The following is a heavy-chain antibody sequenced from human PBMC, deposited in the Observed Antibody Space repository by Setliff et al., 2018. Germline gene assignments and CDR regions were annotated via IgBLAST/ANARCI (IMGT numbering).Heavy chain of an antibody. Sequence: GGSLRLSCAASGFTLSHNWMNWVRQGPGKGLVWVSYINNDGSVTKYGDSVKGRFTITRDNAKNTLYLQMNSLRAEDTAVYYCARDGVFYAMDFWGQGTTVTVSS. J-gene: IGHJ6*02. V-gene: IGHV3-74*01. CDR2: INNDGSVT. D-gene: IGHD3-10*01. CDR3: ARDGVFYAMDF. CDR1: GFTLSHNW.